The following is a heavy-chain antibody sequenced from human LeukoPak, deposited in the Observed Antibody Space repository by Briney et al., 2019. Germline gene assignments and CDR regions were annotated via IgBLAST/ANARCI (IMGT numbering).Heavy chain of an antibody. J-gene: IGHJ5*02. CDR3: ARAGYSSSCLAYNWFDP. D-gene: IGHD6-13*01. Sequence: ASVKVSCKASGYTFTSYDINWVRQATGQGLEWMGWMNPNSGNTGYAQKFQGRVTMTRNTSISTAYMELSSLRSEDTAVYYCARAGYSSSCLAYNWFDPWGQGTLVTVSS. CDR1: GYTFTSYD. V-gene: IGHV1-8*01. CDR2: MNPNSGNT.